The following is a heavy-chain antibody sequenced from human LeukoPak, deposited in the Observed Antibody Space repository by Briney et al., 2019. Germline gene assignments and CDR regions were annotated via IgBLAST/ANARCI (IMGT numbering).Heavy chain of an antibody. V-gene: IGHV3-30*02. CDR3: ARGRYSSSWYIVDAFDI. Sequence: GGSLRLSCAASGFTFSSYGMHWVRQAPGKGLEWVAFIRYDGSNKYYADSVKGRFTISRDNSKNTLYLQMNSLRAEDTAVYYCARGRYSSSWYIVDAFDIWGQGTMVTVSS. D-gene: IGHD6-13*01. CDR2: IRYDGSNK. J-gene: IGHJ3*02. CDR1: GFTFSSYG.